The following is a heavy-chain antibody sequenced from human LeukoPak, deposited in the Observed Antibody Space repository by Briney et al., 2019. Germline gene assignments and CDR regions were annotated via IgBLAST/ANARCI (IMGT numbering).Heavy chain of an antibody. CDR1: GYTFTSYD. V-gene: IGHV1-8*01. CDR3: ARGDKYCSSTSCYNGYYYYYGMDV. CDR2: MNPNSGNT. J-gene: IGHJ6*02. Sequence: AAVKVSCKASGYTFTSYDINGVRQATGQGLEWMGWMNPNSGNTGYAQKFQGRVTMTRNTSISTAYMELSSLRSEDTAVYYCARGDKYCSSTSCYNGYYYYYGMDVWGQGTTVTVSS. D-gene: IGHD2-2*02.